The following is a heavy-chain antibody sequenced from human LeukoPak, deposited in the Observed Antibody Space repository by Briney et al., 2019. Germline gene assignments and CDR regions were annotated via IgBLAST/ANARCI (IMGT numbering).Heavy chain of an antibody. D-gene: IGHD1-26*01. CDR2: INPSGGST. CDR3: ARVIKAGGSYYFDYYYYGMDV. Sequence: VASVKVSCKASGYTFTSYYMHWVRQAPGQGLEWMGIINPSGGSTSYAQKFQGRVTMTRATSTSTVYMELSSLRSEDTAVYYCARVIKAGGSYYFDYYYYGMDVWGQGTTVTVSS. CDR1: GYTFTSYY. J-gene: IGHJ6*02. V-gene: IGHV1-46*01.